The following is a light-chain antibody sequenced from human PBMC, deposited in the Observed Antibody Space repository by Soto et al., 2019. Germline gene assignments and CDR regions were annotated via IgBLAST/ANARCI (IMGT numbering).Light chain of an antibody. J-gene: IGKJ1*01. V-gene: IGKV3-11*01. Sequence: EIVLTQSPGTLSLSPGERATLSCRASQSVASNNLAWYQQKPGQPPRLLIYDTSNRATGIPARFSGSGSGTDFTLTISSLEPEDFAVYYCQQRSSWPTFGQGTKVDIK. CDR1: QSVASNN. CDR2: DTS. CDR3: QQRSSWPT.